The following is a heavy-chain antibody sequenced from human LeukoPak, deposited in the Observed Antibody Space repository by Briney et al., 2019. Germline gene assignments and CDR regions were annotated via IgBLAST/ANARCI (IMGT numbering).Heavy chain of an antibody. V-gene: IGHV4-38-2*01. CDR1: GYSISSGYY. D-gene: IGHD5-18*01. J-gene: IGHJ6*03. Sequence: SETLSLTCAVSGYSISSGYYWGWNRQPPGKGLEWIGRIYHSGSTYYNPSLKSRVTISVDKSKNQFSLKLSSVTAADTDVYYCARQNGGYSYYYYYYMDVWGKGTTVTVSS. CDR2: IYHSGST. CDR3: ARQNGGYSYYYYYYMDV.